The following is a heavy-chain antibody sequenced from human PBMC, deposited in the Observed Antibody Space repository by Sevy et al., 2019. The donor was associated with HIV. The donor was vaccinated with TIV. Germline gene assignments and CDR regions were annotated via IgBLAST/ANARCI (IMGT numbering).Heavy chain of an antibody. CDR3: ARGPYSSDPIPYYFDY. CDR1: GFTFSSYA. J-gene: IGHJ4*02. V-gene: IGHV3-30-3*01. CDR2: ISYDGSNK. D-gene: IGHD6-19*01. Sequence: GGSLRLSCAASGFTFSSYAMHWVRQAPGKGLEWVAVISYDGSNKYYADSVKGRFTISRDNSKNTLYLQMNSLRAEDTAVYYCARGPYSSDPIPYYFDYWGQGTLVTVSS.